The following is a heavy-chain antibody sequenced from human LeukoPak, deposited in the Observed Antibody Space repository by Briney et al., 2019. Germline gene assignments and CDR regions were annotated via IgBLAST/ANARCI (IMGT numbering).Heavy chain of an antibody. CDR2: LIPIYGSA. CDR1: GGSFTFTSHA. Sequence: SVKVSCKASGGSFTFTSHAISWVRQAPGQGLEWMGGLIPIYGSANYAQKFQGRVTITSDESTRTVFMELSSLRPEDSAVYYCAGFFYDNSGDAFDIWGQGTMVTVSS. J-gene: IGHJ3*02. V-gene: IGHV1-69*13. D-gene: IGHD3-22*01. CDR3: AGFFYDNSGDAFDI.